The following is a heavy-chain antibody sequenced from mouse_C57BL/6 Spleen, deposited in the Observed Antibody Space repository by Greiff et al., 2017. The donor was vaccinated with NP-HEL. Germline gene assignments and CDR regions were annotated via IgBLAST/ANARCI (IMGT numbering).Heavy chain of an antibody. Sequence: QVHVKQSGAELVKPGASVKISCKASGYAFSSYWMNWVKQRPGKGLEWIGQIYPGDGDTNYNGKFKGKATLTADKSSSTAYMQLSSLTSEDSAVYFCAREGAYGWGAWFAYWGQGTLVTVSA. CDR3: AREGAYGWGAWFAY. V-gene: IGHV1-80*01. CDR1: GYAFSSYW. D-gene: IGHD2-2*01. J-gene: IGHJ3*01. CDR2: IYPGDGDT.